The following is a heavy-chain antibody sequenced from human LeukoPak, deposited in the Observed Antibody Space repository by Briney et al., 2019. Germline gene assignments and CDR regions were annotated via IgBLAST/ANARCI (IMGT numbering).Heavy chain of an antibody. V-gene: IGHV1-2*02. J-gene: IGHJ4*02. CDR1: GYTFTSYG. CDR2: INPNSGGT. CDR3: ARVGRSRYCSSTSCYVFDY. D-gene: IGHD2-2*01. Sequence: GASVKVSCKASGYTFTSYGISWVRQAPGQGLEWMGWINPNSGGTNYAQKFQGRVTMTRDTSISTAYMELSRLRSDDTAVYYCARVGRSRYCSSTSCYVFDYWGQGTLVTVSS.